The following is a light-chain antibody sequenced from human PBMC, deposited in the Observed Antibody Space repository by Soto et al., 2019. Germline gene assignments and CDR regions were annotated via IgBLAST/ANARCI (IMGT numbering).Light chain of an antibody. Sequence: EIVMTQSPVTLSVSPGERATLSCRASQSVTSNLAWYQQKAGQAPRLLIYGASTRATGIPARFSGSGSGTEFTLTISNLQSEDFAIYYCQQFNDWPRTFGQGTRVEIK. CDR1: QSVTSN. J-gene: IGKJ1*01. V-gene: IGKV3-15*01. CDR2: GAS. CDR3: QQFNDWPRT.